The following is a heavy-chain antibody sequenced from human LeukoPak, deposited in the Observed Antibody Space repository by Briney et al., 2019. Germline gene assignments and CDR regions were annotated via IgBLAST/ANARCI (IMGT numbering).Heavy chain of an antibody. CDR2: INHSGST. D-gene: IGHD3-9*01. CDR1: GGSFSGYY. V-gene: IGHV4-34*01. CDR3: ARGGMTGYHLIMRR. Sequence: SETLSLTCAVYGGSFSGYYWSWIRQPPGKGLEWIGEINHSGSTNYNPSLKSRVTISVDTSKNQFSLKLSSVTAADTAVYYCARGGMTGYHLIMRRWGQGTLVTVSS. J-gene: IGHJ4*02.